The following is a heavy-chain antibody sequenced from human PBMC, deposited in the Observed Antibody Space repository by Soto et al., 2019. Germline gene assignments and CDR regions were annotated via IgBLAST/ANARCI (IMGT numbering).Heavy chain of an antibody. CDR3: QKNIFTPSWPSFHY. V-gene: IGHV3-9*01. J-gene: IGHJ4*02. CDR2: ISWDSDNI. CDR1: GFTFDDYA. D-gene: IGHD2-2*01. Sequence: GGSLRLSCAASGFTFDDYAMHWVRQAPGKGLEWVSAISWDSDNIDYADSVKGRFTISRDNAKNSLYLQMNSLRTEDTAFYYCQKNIFTPSWPSFHYWAKGALVTVS.